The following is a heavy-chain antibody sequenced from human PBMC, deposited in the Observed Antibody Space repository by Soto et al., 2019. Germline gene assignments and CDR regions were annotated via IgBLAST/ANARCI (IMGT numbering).Heavy chain of an antibody. Sequence: GASAEVSCEARGYTFSDYYIHWLQQAPGQGLEWMGWINPNSGGTKYAHKFQGWVTMTRDTSIKTAYMELSRLTSDDTAVYYCARESGGATATLDYYYFYMDVWGKGTTVTVSS. CDR2: INPNSGGT. D-gene: IGHD5-12*01. V-gene: IGHV1-2*04. CDR1: GYTFSDYY. CDR3: ARESGGATATLDYYYFYMDV. J-gene: IGHJ6*03.